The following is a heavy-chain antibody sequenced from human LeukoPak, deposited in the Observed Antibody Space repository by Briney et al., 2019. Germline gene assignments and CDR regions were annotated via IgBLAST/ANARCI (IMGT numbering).Heavy chain of an antibody. Sequence: GGSLRLSCAASGFTFNDYGMNWVRQAPGKGLEWVSGINWNGGNTRYADSVKGRFTIPRDNAKNSLYLQMNSLRAEDTAFYYCAKAGAAAGQMQSFDYWGQGTLVTVSS. CDR3: AKAGAAAGQMQSFDY. CDR2: INWNGGNT. J-gene: IGHJ4*02. CDR1: GFTFNDYG. D-gene: IGHD6-13*01. V-gene: IGHV3-20*04.